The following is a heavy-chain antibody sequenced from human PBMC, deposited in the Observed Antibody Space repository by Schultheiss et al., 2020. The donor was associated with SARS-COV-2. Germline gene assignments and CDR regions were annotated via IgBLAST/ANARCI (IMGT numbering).Heavy chain of an antibody. J-gene: IGHJ4*02. V-gene: IGHV1-2*06. CDR3: ARDVTSVTTAKYDY. CDR2: INPNSGGT. D-gene: IGHD4-17*01. CDR1: GYTFTSYA. Sequence: ASVKVSCKASGYTFTSYAMHWVRQAPGQGLEWMGRINPNSGGTNYAQKFQGRVTMTRDTSISTAYMELSRLRSDDTAVYYCARDVTSVTTAKYDYWGQGTLVTVSS.